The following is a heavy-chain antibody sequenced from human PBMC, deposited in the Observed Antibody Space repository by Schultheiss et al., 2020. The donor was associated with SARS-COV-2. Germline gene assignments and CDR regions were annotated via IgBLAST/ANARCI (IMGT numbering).Heavy chain of an antibody. J-gene: IGHJ4*02. CDR2: INHSGST. CDR1: GGSISSSSYY. Sequence: SETLSLTCTVSGGSISSSSYYWGWIRQPPGKGLEWIGEINHSGSTNYNPSLKSRVTISVDTSKNQFSLKLSSVTAADTAVYYCARGLTMVRGVPFYYFDYWGQGTLVTVSS. D-gene: IGHD3-10*01. CDR3: ARGLTMVRGVPFYYFDY. V-gene: IGHV4-39*07.